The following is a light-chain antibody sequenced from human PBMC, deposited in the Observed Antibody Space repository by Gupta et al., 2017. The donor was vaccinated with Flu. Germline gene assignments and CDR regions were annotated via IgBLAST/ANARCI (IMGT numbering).Light chain of an antibody. CDR2: DAS. V-gene: IGKV3D-20*01. CDR3: HQYGSSPPYT. Sequence: EIVLTQSLATLYLSPGGQATLSCGASQSVSSNFLAWYQQKPGLAPRLVIYDASSRATGDPDRFSGSGSGTDVTLTISRLEPDDVAVYYCHQYGSSPPYTFGQGTKLEIK. J-gene: IGKJ2*01. CDR1: QSVSSNF.